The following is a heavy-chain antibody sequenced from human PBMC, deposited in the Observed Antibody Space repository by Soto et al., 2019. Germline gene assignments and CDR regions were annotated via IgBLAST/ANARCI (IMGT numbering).Heavy chain of an antibody. D-gene: IGHD4-17*01. Sequence: EVQLLESGGGLVQPGGSLRVSCAASGFTFITYAMNWVRQAPGKGLEWVSGISGSGDSTYYADSVKGRFTISRDNSKNTLFLQMNSLRVDDTAIYYCARNYGDHVVYFSDSWGQGTLVTVSS. CDR3: ARNYGDHVVYFSDS. CDR1: GFTFITYA. CDR2: ISGSGDST. V-gene: IGHV3-23*01. J-gene: IGHJ4*02.